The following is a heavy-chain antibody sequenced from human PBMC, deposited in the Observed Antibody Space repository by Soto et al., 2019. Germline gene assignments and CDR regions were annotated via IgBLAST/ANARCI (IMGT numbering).Heavy chain of an antibody. CDR1: GGSISSGGYY. Sequence: QVQLQESGPGLVKPSQTLSLTCTVSGGSISSGGYYWSWIRQHPGKGLEWIGYIYYSGSTYYNPSLKSRVTTSVDTSKNQFSLKLSSVTAADTAVYYCARYYDSRPYYYYGMDVWGQGTTVTVSS. V-gene: IGHV4-31*03. CDR3: ARYYDSRPYYYYGMDV. D-gene: IGHD3-22*01. CDR2: IYYSGST. J-gene: IGHJ6*02.